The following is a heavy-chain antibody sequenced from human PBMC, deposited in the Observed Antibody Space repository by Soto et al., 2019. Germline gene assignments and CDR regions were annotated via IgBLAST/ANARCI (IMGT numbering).Heavy chain of an antibody. Sequence: SETLSLTCAVYGGSFSGYYWSWIRQPPGKGLEWIGEINHSGSTNYNPSLKSRVTISVDTSKNHFSLKLSSVTAADTAVYYCARATGRLVAAFEYYFDYWGQGTLVTVSS. J-gene: IGHJ4*02. CDR1: GGSFSGYY. D-gene: IGHD2-15*01. CDR3: ARATGRLVAAFEYYFDY. V-gene: IGHV4-34*01. CDR2: INHSGST.